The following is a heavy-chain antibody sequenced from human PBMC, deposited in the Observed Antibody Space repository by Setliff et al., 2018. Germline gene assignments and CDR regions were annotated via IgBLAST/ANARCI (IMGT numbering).Heavy chain of an antibody. CDR2: IYYTGST. D-gene: IGHD6-19*01. J-gene: IGHJ3*01. Sequence: SETLSLTCNVSGDSITSTSHFWAWIRQSPGKGLEWIADIYYTGSTNYNPSLKSRVTLSIDTSKNQFSLRLMSVTTTDTAVYYCARQHQSSAWYGDAFDVWGQGTMVTVSS. CDR1: GDSITSTSHF. CDR3: ARQHQSSAWYGDAFDV. V-gene: IGHV4-39*01.